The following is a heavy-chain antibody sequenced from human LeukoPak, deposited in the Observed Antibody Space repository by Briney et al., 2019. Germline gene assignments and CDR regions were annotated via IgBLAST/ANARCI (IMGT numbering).Heavy chain of an antibody. CDR1: GGSFSGYY. J-gene: IGHJ4*02. Sequence: SGTLSLTCAVYGGSFSGYYWSWIRQPPGKGLEWIGEINHSGSTNYNPSLKSRVTISVDTSKNQFSLKLSSVTAADTAVYYCARGRAYYGSGSYPNFFFDYWGQGTLVTVSS. CDR3: ARGRAYYGSGSYPNFFFDY. V-gene: IGHV4-34*01. CDR2: INHSGST. D-gene: IGHD3-10*01.